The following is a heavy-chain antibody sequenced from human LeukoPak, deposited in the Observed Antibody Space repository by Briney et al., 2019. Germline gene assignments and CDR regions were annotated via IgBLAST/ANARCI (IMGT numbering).Heavy chain of an antibody. CDR1: GFTFSSHV. CDR2: ISGSGGNT. Sequence: AGRSLRLSCAASGFTFSSHVMSWVRQAPGKGLEWVSAISGSGGNTYYADSVKGRFTISRDNSKNTLYLQMNSLRAEDTAVYYCARGPSHCSSTSCYVNYWGQGTLVTVSS. J-gene: IGHJ4*02. CDR3: ARGPSHCSSTSCYVNY. V-gene: IGHV3-23*01. D-gene: IGHD2-2*01.